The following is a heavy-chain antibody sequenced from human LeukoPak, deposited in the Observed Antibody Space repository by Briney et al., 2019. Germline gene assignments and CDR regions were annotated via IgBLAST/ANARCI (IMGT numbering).Heavy chain of an antibody. CDR1: GFTFGDYG. CDR2: INWNGGST. CDR3: ARVGTEVRGVIIIYYYYYMDV. V-gene: IGHV3-20*04. J-gene: IGHJ6*03. D-gene: IGHD3-10*01. Sequence: GGSLRLSCAASGFTFGDYGMSWVRQAPGKGLEWVSGINWNGGSTGYADSVKGRFTISRDNAKNSLYLQVNSLRAEDTALYYCARVGTEVRGVIIIYYYYYMDVWGKGTTVTVSS.